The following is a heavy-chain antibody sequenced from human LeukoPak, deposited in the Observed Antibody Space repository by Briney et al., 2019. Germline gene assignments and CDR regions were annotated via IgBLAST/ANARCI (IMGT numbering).Heavy chain of an antibody. Sequence: GGSLRLSCAASGFTFNSYWMSWVRQTPGKGLEWVANIKQDGSEEYYVGSVKGRFTVSRDNAKNSLYLHMNSLRGEDTAVYYCGRDIDWLLSHHLDYWGQGTLVTVSS. CDR2: IKQDGSEE. V-gene: IGHV3-7*01. J-gene: IGHJ4*02. D-gene: IGHD3-9*01. CDR3: GRDIDWLLSHHLDY. CDR1: GFTFNSYW.